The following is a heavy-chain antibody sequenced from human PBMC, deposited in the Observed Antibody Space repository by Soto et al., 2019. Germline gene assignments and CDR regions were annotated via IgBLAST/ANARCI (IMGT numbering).Heavy chain of an antibody. J-gene: IGHJ2*01. V-gene: IGHV1-3*01. CDR1: GYTFTSYA. D-gene: IGHD1-26*01. Sequence: ASVKVSCKASGYTFTSYAMHWVRQAPGQRLEWMGWINAGNGNTKYSREFQGRVTITRDTSASTAYMELSSLRSEDTAVYYCARGGSLYWYFDLWGRGTLVTVSS. CDR2: INAGNGNT. CDR3: ARGGSLYWYFDL.